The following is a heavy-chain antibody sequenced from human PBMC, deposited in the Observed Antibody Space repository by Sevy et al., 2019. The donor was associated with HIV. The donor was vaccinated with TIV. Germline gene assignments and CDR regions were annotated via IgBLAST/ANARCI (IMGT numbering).Heavy chain of an antibody. Sequence: GGSLRLSCAASGFTFSSYAMSWVRQAPGKGLEWVSAISGSGGSTYYADSVKGRFTISRDNSKNTLYLQMNSLRAEDTAVYDCAKGEGPPYYDFWSGYPDAFDIWGQGTMVTVSS. D-gene: IGHD3-3*01. V-gene: IGHV3-23*01. CDR2: ISGSGGST. CDR1: GFTFSSYA. CDR3: AKGEGPPYYDFWSGYPDAFDI. J-gene: IGHJ3*02.